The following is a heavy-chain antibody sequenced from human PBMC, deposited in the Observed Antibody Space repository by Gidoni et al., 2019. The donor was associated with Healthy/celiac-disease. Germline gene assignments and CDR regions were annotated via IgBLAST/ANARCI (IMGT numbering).Heavy chain of an antibody. D-gene: IGHD3-22*01. J-gene: IGHJ6*02. CDR1: GFTFSSYG. CDR2: IWYDGSNK. CDR3: ARSHPYYYDSSGYYPPHYGMDV. Sequence: VQLVESGGGVVQPGRSLSLSCAASGFTFSSYGMHWVRQAPGKGMQWVAVIWYDGSNKYYADSVKGRFTISRDNSKNTLYLQMNSLRAEDTAVYYCARSHPYYYDSSGYYPPHYGMDVWGQGTTVTVSS. V-gene: IGHV3-33*01.